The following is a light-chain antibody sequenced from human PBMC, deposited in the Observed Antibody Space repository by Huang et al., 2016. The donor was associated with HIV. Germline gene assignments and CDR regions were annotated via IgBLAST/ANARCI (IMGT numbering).Light chain of an antibody. V-gene: IGKV6-21*02. Sequence: EILLTQSPDFQSVTPKEKITITRRASQNIGNSLHWYQQKPDQSPQLLIKDASQTISGVPSRFSGSGSGTDFTLTINTPEAGDAATYYCHQSSSLPYTFGQGTKLEIK. J-gene: IGKJ2*01. CDR2: DAS. CDR1: QNIGNS. CDR3: HQSSSLPYT.